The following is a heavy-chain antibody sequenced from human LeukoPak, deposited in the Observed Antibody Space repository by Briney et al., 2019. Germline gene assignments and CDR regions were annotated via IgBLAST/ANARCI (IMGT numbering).Heavy chain of an antibody. J-gene: IGHJ4*02. V-gene: IGHV3-7*01. Sequence: GGSLRLSCAASGFTFTTYWMSWVRQAPGRGLEWVANINQDGTEKYYVDSVKGRFTISRDYAKNSLYLQMNSLRVEDTAVYYCAKVAKYYYGPETYYFFEQWGQGTPVTASS. CDR2: INQDGTEK. CDR3: AKVAKYYYGPETYYFFEQ. D-gene: IGHD3-10*01. CDR1: GFTFTTYW.